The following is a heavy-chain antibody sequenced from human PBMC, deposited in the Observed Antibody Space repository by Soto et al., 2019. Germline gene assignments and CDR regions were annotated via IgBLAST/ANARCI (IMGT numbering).Heavy chain of an antibody. CDR1: GFTFSSYW. D-gene: IGHD1-20*01. Sequence: PGGSLRLSCAASGFTFSSYWMHWVRQAPGKGLVWVSRINSDGSSTSYADSVKGRFTISRDNAKNTLYLQMNSLRAEDTAVYYCARRISRRYVYYYMDVWGKGTTVTVSS. V-gene: IGHV3-74*01. CDR3: ARRISRRYVYYYMDV. J-gene: IGHJ6*03. CDR2: INSDGSST.